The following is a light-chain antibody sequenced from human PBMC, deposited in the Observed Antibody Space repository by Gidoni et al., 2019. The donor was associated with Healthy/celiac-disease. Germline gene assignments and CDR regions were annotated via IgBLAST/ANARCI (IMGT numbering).Light chain of an antibody. CDR2: AAC. CDR3: QQLNSYLIT. CDR1: QGISSY. J-gene: IGKJ5*01. Sequence: IQLTHSPSSLSASVGDRVTITCRASQGISSYLAWYQQKPGKAPKLLIYAACTLQSGVPSRFSGSGSGTDFTLTISSLQPEDFATYYCQQLNSYLITFGQGTRLEIK. V-gene: IGKV1-9*01.